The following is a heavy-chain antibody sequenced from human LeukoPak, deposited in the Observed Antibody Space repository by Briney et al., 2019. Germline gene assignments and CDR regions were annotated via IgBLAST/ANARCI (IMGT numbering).Heavy chain of an antibody. CDR2: ISAYNGNT. D-gene: IGHD3-10*01. V-gene: IGHV1-18*01. J-gene: IGHJ4*02. Sequence: GASVKVSCKTSGYTFSSFDINWVRQAPGQGLEWMGWISAYNGNTNYAQKLQGRVTMTTDTSTSTAYMELRSLRSDDTAVYYCARDGMAMVRGVIGYWGQGTLVTVSS. CDR1: GYTFSSFD. CDR3: ARDGMAMVRGVIGY.